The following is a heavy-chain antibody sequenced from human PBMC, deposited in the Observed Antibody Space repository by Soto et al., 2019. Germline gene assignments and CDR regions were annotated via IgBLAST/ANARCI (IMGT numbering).Heavy chain of an antibody. J-gene: IGHJ4*02. D-gene: IGHD4-17*01. CDR3: ARGDYGDPYFDY. V-gene: IGHV4-61*01. Sequence: SETLSLTCTVSGDSVSSGTYFWSWIRQPPGKGLEWIGYVYYSGSTNYNPTLKSRLTMSVDTSKNQFSLKLSSVTAADTAVYYCARGDYGDPYFDYWGQGTLVTVSS. CDR2: VYYSGST. CDR1: GDSVSSGTYF.